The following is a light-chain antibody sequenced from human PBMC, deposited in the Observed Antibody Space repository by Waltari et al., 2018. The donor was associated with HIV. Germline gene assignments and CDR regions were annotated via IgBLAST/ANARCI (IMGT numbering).Light chain of an antibody. CDR3: QVCVDNSVI. J-gene: IGLJ2*01. V-gene: IGLV3-21*02. CDR1: SVGSKS. Sequence: SYVLTQPPSVSVAPGQTARITCGGNSVGSKSVHWYQQKSGQAPVLVVYDDSDRPSGIPERFSCSNSGNTATLTSSRVEDGDEADYYCQVCVDNSVIFAGGTRLTVL. CDR2: DDS.